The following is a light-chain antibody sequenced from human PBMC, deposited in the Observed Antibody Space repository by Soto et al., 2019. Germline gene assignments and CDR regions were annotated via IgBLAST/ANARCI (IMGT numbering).Light chain of an antibody. CDR3: QQYGGSALYT. CDR1: RSVSSF. CDR2: DSS. J-gene: IGKJ2*01. Sequence: EIVLTQSPDILSLSPGERATLSCRASRSVSSFLAWYQQKPGQAPRLLIYDSSKRATGIPTRFSGSGSGTDFTLTISSLEPEDFAVFYCQQYGGSALYTFGQGTKLEIK. V-gene: IGKV3-11*01.